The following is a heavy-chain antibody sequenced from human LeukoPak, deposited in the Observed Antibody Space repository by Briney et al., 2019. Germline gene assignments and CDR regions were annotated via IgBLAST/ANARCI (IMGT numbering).Heavy chain of an antibody. Sequence: GASVTVSCQASRYTFTGYYMHWVRQAPGQGLDWMGRINPKSGGTNYAPKFQGRATMTRDTSISTAYMELSRLRADDTAVYYGARGGSGWLDYFDYWGQGTLVTVSS. V-gene: IGHV1-2*06. J-gene: IGHJ4*02. CDR1: RYTFTGYY. D-gene: IGHD6-19*01. CDR2: INPKSGGT. CDR3: ARGGSGWLDYFDY.